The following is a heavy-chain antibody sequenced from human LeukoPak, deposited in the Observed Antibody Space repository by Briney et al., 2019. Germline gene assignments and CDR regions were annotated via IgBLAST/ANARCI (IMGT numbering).Heavy chain of an antibody. CDR3: ATLPYYYDSSGSYYFDY. CDR1: GFIFNSYG. CDR2: IRYDGSNK. V-gene: IGHV3-30*02. D-gene: IGHD3-22*01. Sequence: GGSLRLSCAASGFIFNSYGMHWVRQAPGKGLEWVAFIRYDGSNKYYADSVKGRFTISRDNSKNTLYLQMNSLRVEDTAVYYCATLPYYYDSSGSYYFDYWGRGTLVTVSS. J-gene: IGHJ4*02.